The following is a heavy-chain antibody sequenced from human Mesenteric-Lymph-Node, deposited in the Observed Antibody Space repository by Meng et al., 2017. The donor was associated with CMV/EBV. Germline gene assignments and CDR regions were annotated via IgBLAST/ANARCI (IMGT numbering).Heavy chain of an antibody. CDR1: GGSISNNY. V-gene: IGHV4-59*01. J-gene: IGHJ4*02. CDR2: IYYTGST. Sequence: SETLSLTCTVSGGSISNNYWSWIRQAPGKGLEWIAYIYYTGSTNYNPSLKSRVTISVDTSKKQLSLKLSSVTAADTAVYYCARAGWSGYYFDDWDQGTLVTVSS. CDR3: ARAGWSGYYFDD. D-gene: IGHD3-3*01.